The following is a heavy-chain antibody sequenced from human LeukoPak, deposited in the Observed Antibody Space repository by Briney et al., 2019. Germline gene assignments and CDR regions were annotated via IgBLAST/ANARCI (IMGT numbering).Heavy chain of an antibody. J-gene: IGHJ6*03. Sequence: HSGGSLRLSCTGSGFTFGDFAVSWVRQAPGKGLQWVGFIRSKTYGGTPEYAASAKGRFTISRDDSKNIAYPQMNSLKTDDTAVYYCTRDSLPTFSGYYYCMDVWGKGTSVTIS. CDR1: GFTFGDFA. V-gene: IGHV3-49*04. CDR2: IRSKTYGGTP. CDR3: TRDSLPTFSGYYYCMDV.